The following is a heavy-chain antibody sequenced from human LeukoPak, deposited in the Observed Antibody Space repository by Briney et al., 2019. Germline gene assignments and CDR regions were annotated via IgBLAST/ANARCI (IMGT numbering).Heavy chain of an antibody. J-gene: IGHJ4*02. D-gene: IGHD3-22*01. CDR1: GYTFTTYG. CDR2: VSPFNGGT. CDR3: ARVFQYDGSASLWGLLGY. Sequence: GASVKVSCTASGYTFTTYGISWVRQAPGQGLEWMGWVSPFNGGTNYAQKFQGRVTMTTDTSTTTAYMELRSLRSDDTAVYYCARVFQYDGSASLWGLLGYWGQGTLVTDSS. V-gene: IGHV1-18*01.